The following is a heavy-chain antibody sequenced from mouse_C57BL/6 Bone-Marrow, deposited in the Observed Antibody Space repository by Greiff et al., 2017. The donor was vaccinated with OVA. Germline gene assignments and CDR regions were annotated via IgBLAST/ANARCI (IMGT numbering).Heavy chain of an antibody. Sequence: VQLKQSGAELVRPGASVKLSCTASGFNIKDYYMHWVKQRPEQGLEWIGRIDPEDGDTEYAPQFQGKATMTADTSSNTAYLQLSSLTSEDTAVYYCTTFFYYYGSSPWFAYWGQGTLVTVSA. CDR3: TTFFYYYGSSPWFAY. V-gene: IGHV14-1*01. J-gene: IGHJ3*01. CDR1: GFNIKDYY. CDR2: IDPEDGDT. D-gene: IGHD1-1*01.